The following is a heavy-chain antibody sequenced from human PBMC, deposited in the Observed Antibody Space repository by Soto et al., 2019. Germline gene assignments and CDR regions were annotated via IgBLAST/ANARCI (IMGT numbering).Heavy chain of an antibody. V-gene: IGHV4-59*01. CDR2: IYYSGST. CDR3: ARGRPQEGVYCSSTSCYSYYYYYMDV. D-gene: IGHD2-2*01. J-gene: IGHJ6*03. Sequence: QVQLQESGPGLVKPSETLSLTCTVSGGSISSYYWSWIRQPPGKGLEWIGYIYYSGSTNYNPSLKSRAPISVDTSKTQFSLKLSSVNAADTAVYYCARGRPQEGVYCSSTSCYSYYYYYMDVWGKGTTVTVSS. CDR1: GGSISSYY.